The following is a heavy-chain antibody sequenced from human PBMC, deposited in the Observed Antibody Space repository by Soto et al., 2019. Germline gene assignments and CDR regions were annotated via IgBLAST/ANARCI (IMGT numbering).Heavy chain of an antibody. CDR3: ARVGYSGWYKGFDY. Sequence: QVQLQESGPGLVKPSGTLSLTCAVSGGSISSSNWWSWVRQPPGKGLEWIGEIYHSGSTNYNPSPKSRITLTVDKSKNQFPLKLGPVTAADTAVYYCARVGYSGWYKGFDYWGQGTLVTVSS. V-gene: IGHV4-4*02. CDR2: IYHSGST. D-gene: IGHD6-19*01. CDR1: GGSISSSNW. J-gene: IGHJ4*02.